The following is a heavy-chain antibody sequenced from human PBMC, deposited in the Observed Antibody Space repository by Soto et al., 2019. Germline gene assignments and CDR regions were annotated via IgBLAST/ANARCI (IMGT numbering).Heavy chain of an antibody. CDR1: GGSISSGDYY. Sequence: QVQLQESGPGLVKPSQTLSLTCTVSGGSISSGDYYWSWIRQPPGKGLEWIGYIYYSGSTYYNPSLKSRVTISVDTSKNQFSMKLSSVTAADTAAYYCARKFIAARMFDPWGQGTLVTVSS. D-gene: IGHD6-6*01. V-gene: IGHV4-30-4*01. J-gene: IGHJ5*02. CDR3: ARKFIAARMFDP. CDR2: IYYSGST.